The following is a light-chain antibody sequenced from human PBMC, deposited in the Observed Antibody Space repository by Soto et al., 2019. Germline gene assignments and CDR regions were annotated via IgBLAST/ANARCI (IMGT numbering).Light chain of an antibody. Sequence: EIVLTQSPGTLSLSPGERATLSCRASQSVRSSYLAWYQQKPGQTPRLLIYDASNRATGIPDRFSGSGSGTDFTLAISRLEPEDFAVYYCQQYGISPTFGQGTKVEIK. CDR2: DAS. CDR3: QQYGISPT. CDR1: QSVRSSY. J-gene: IGKJ1*01. V-gene: IGKV3-20*01.